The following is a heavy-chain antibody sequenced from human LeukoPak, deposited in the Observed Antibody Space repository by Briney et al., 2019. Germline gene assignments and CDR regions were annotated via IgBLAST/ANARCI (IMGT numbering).Heavy chain of an antibody. Sequence: PGGSLRLSCAASGFTFINHYMAWVRQAPGQGLEWVANINQDGGEIYYVGSVRGRFTISRDNAKNSLYLQMNSLRAEDTAVYYCARVGDHWRMDVWGQGTTVTVSS. J-gene: IGHJ6*02. CDR2: INQDGGEI. CDR1: GFTFINHY. CDR3: ARVGDHWRMDV. D-gene: IGHD3-3*01. V-gene: IGHV3-7*04.